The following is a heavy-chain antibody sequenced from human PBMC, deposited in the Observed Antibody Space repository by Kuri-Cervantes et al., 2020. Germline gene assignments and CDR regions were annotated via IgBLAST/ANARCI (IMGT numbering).Heavy chain of an antibody. CDR1: GFTVSSNY. D-gene: IGHD6-13*01. J-gene: IGHJ6*02. CDR3: ASKNGSSWYSNYYYYGMDV. Sequence: GESLKISCAASGFTVSSNYMSWVRQAPGKGLEWVSVIYSGGSTYYADSVKGRFTISRDNSKNTLYLQMNSLRAEDTAVYYCASKNGSSWYSNYYYYGMDVWGQGTTVTVSS. CDR2: IYSGGST. V-gene: IGHV3-66*01.